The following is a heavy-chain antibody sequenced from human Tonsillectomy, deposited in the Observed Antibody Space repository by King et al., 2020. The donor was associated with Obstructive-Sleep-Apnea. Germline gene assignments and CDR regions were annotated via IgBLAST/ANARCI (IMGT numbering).Heavy chain of an antibody. D-gene: IGHD3-10*01. CDR1: GFSLSTSGMC. V-gene: IGHV2-70*15. J-gene: IGHJ6*02. CDR3: ARLSYYYGSGCLSYYYYGMDV. Sequence: FTLKESGPALVKPTQTLTLTCTFSGFSLSTSGMCVSWIRQPPGKALEWLARIDWYDDKYYSTSLKTKLTIAKDTSKNQVVLTMTNMDPVETATYYCARLSYYYGSGCLSYYYYGMDVWGQGTTVTVSS. CDR2: IDWYDDK.